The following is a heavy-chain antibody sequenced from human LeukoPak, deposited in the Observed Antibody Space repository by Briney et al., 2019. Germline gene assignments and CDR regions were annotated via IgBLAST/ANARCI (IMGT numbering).Heavy chain of an antibody. Sequence: GGSLRLSCAASGFTFTNYAMTWVRQAPGKGLEWISTISGSDDSTYYADSVKGRFTISRDNSKNTLYLQMNSLRAEDTAVYYCAKDLYGDYNLDCWGQGTLVTVSS. V-gene: IGHV3-23*01. CDR1: GFTFTNYA. CDR2: ISGSDDST. CDR3: AKDLYGDYNLDC. J-gene: IGHJ4*02. D-gene: IGHD4-17*01.